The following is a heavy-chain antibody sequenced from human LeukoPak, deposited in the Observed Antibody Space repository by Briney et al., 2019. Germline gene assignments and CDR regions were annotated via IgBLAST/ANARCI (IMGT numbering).Heavy chain of an antibody. CDR1: GYTFTGYY. Sequence: ASVKVSCKASGYTFTGYYMHWVRQAPGQGLEWMGWISPNSGGTNYAQKFQGRVTMTRDTSISTAYMELSRLRSDDTAVYYCAWESYCSGGSCYSIDYWGQGTLVTVSS. D-gene: IGHD2-15*01. CDR3: AWESYCSGGSCYSIDY. J-gene: IGHJ4*02. CDR2: ISPNSGGT. V-gene: IGHV1-2*02.